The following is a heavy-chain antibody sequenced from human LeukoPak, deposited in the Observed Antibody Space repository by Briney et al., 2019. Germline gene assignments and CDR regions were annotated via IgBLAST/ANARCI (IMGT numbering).Heavy chain of an antibody. D-gene: IGHD3-3*01. J-gene: IGHJ6*03. CDR3: ARDSTLTYYDFWSGYYWYYYMDV. CDR2: ISSSGSTI. V-gene: IGHV3-11*04. CDR1: GFTFSDYY. Sequence: GGSLRLSCAASGFTFSDYYMSWIRQAPGKGLEWVSYISSSGSTIYYADSVKGRFTISRDNAKNSLYLQMNSLRAEDTAVYYCARDSTLTYYDFWSGYYWYYYMDVWGKGTTVTVSS.